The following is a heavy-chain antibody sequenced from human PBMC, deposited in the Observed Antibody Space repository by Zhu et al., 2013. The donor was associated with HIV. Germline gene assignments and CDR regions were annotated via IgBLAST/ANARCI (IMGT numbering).Heavy chain of an antibody. D-gene: IGHD2-15*01. CDR2: TSPILGAA. Sequence: QVQLMQSGAEVKKPGSSVKVSCKASGGTISTDAVNWVRQAPGQRLEWVGGTSPILGAANYAQNFQGRVTLTADESTSTAYMELSSLRSEDTAVYYCARAVVLVATHFDYWGQGTPVTVSS. CDR1: GGTISTDA. CDR3: ARAVVLVATHFDY. V-gene: IGHV1-69*01. J-gene: IGHJ4*02.